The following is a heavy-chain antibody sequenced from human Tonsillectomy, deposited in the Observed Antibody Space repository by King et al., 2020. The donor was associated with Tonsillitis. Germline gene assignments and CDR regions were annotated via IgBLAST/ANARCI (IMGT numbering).Heavy chain of an antibody. V-gene: IGHV3-30*01. CDR2: ISYDGSNK. CDR1: GFTFSSYA. Sequence: VQLVESGGGVVQPGRSLRLSCAASGFTFSSYAMHWVRQAPGKGLEWVAVISYDGSNKYYADSLKGRFTISRDNSKNTLYLQMNSLRAEDTAVYYCAREGAATSFDYWGQGTLVTVSS. CDR3: AREGAATSFDY. J-gene: IGHJ4*02. D-gene: IGHD2-15*01.